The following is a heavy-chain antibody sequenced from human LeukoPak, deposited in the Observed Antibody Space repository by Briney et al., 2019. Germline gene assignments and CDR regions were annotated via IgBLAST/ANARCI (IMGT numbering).Heavy chain of an antibody. J-gene: IGHJ4*02. V-gene: IGHV3-30*18. D-gene: IGHD2-15*01. CDR3: AKAPVTTCSGAYCYPFDY. CDR2: ILYDGSNK. Sequence: GGSLRLSCAASGFTFSSYGMHWVRQAPGKGLEWVAVILYDGSNKYYADSVKGRFTISRDNSKNTLYLQMNSLRAEDAAVYYCAKAPVTTCSGAYCYPFDYWGQGTLVTVSS. CDR1: GFTFSSYG.